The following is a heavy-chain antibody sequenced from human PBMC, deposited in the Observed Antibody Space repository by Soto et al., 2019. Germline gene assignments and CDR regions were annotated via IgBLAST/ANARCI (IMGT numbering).Heavy chain of an antibody. CDR3: ARSYYYDSSGYLPFDY. D-gene: IGHD3-22*01. CDR1: GYTFTSYD. CDR2: MNPNSGNT. J-gene: IGHJ4*02. V-gene: IGHV1-8*01. Sequence: GASVKVSCKASGYTFTSYDINWVRQATGQGLEWMGWMNPNSGNTGYAQKFQGRVTMTRNTSISTAYMELSSLRSEDTAVYYCARSYYYDSSGYLPFDYWGQGTLVTVSS.